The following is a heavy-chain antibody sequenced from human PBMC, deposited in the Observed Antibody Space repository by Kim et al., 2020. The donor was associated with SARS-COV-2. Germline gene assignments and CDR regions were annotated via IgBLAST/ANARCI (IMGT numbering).Heavy chain of an antibody. J-gene: IGHJ5*02. Sequence: GRFTISRDNSKNTLYLKMNSLRAEDTAVYYCAKVGYCSGGSCYPTGWFDPWGQGTLVTVSS. CDR3: AKVGYCSGGSCYPTGWFDP. D-gene: IGHD2-15*01. V-gene: IGHV3-23*01.